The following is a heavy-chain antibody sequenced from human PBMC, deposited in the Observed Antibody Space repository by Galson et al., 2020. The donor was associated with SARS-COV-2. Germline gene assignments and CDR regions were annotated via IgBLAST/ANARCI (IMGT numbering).Heavy chain of an antibody. CDR1: GGSISNYY. J-gene: IGHJ4*02. CDR2: LYYGGIT. V-gene: IGHV4-59*13. D-gene: IGHD3-22*01. CDR3: ARSLPPYYYDRKGSPFEY. Sequence: SETLSLTCSVSGGSISNYYWSWIRQPPGKGLEWIGYLYYGGITNYKPSLESRVTISVDTPNNQFSLRLSAVTAADTAVYYCARSLPPYYYDRKGSPFEYWGQGILVTVSS.